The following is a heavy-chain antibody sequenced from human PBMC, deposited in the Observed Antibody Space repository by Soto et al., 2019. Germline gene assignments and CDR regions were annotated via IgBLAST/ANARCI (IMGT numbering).Heavy chain of an antibody. CDR3: AREGLVRGVLRGIRFDP. Sequence: QVQLVQSGAEVKKSGASVKVSCEASGYIFTEYIIHWVRQAPGQRLELMGWINAGNGNTKYSQQFQGRVTFSSDTSANTVYMELSSLKSEDTAVYYCAREGLVRGVLRGIRFDPWGQGTLVTVSS. J-gene: IGHJ5*02. V-gene: IGHV1-3*01. D-gene: IGHD3-10*01. CDR2: INAGNGNT. CDR1: GYIFTEYI.